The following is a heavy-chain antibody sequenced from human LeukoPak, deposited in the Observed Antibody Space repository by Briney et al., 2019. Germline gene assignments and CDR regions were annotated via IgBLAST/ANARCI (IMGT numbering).Heavy chain of an antibody. J-gene: IGHJ4*02. CDR3: AKGSRGNYDY. CDR2: ITDRGSDT. V-gene: IGHV3-23*01. CDR1: GFTFSNYA. D-gene: IGHD1-26*01. Sequence: GGSLTLSCAVSGFTFSNYAMTWVRQAPGKGLEWVSSITDRGSDTYYADSVKGQFTISRDNSKNTLYLQMNSLRVEDTAVYYCAKGSRGNYDYWGQGTLVTVSS.